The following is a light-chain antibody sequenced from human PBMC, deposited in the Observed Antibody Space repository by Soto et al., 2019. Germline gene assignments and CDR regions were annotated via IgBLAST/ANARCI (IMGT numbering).Light chain of an antibody. CDR1: QSISSW. J-gene: IGKJ3*01. Sequence: DIQMTQSPSTLSASVGDRVTITCRASQSISSWLAWYQQKPGKAPKLLIYDASSLESGVPSRFSGSGSGTEFTLTISSLQPHDFATYYCQQYNSYQFTFGPGTKVDI. CDR3: QQYNSYQFT. CDR2: DAS. V-gene: IGKV1-5*01.